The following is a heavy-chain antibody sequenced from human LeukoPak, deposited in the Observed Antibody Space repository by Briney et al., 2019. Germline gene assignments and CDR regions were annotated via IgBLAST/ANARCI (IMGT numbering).Heavy chain of an antibody. Sequence: SETLSLTCAVYGGSFSGYYWSWIRQPPGKGLEWIGEINHSGSTNYNPSLKSRVTISVDTSKNQFSLKLSSVTAADTAVYYCARDCCRDGYNTASRYYYYGMDVWGQGTTVTVSS. D-gene: IGHD5-24*01. CDR1: GGSFSGYY. CDR3: ARDCCRDGYNTASRYYYYGMDV. V-gene: IGHV4-34*01. J-gene: IGHJ6*02. CDR2: INHSGST.